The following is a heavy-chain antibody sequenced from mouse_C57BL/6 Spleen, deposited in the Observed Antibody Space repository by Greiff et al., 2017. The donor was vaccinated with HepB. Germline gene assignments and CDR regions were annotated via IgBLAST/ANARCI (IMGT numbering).Heavy chain of an antibody. D-gene: IGHD2-4*01. V-gene: IGHV1-63*01. CDR3: ARGGDYDPFAY. J-gene: IGHJ3*01. Sequence: QVQLKESGAELVRPGTSVKMSCKASGYTFTNYWIGWAKQRPGHGLEWIGDIYPGGGYTNYNEKFKGKATLTADKSSSTAYMQFSSLTSEDSAIYYCARGGDYDPFAYWGQGTLVTVSA. CDR2: IYPGGGYT. CDR1: GYTFTNYW.